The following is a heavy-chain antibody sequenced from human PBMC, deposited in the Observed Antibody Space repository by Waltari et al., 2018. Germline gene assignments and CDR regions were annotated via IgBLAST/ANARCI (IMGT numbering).Heavy chain of an antibody. CDR1: GFTFSNYW. Sequence: EVQLVESGGGLVQPGGSLRLSCAASGFTFSNYWMHWVRQAPGKGLVGVSRINKYGITTAYADSVRGRFTISRDKAKNTLYLQMNSLRAEDTAVYYCAIPGQISLRQHLEGDYWGQGTLVTVSS. CDR2: INKYGITT. V-gene: IGHV3-74*01. D-gene: IGHD3-3*01. CDR3: AIPGQISLRQHLEGDY. J-gene: IGHJ4*02.